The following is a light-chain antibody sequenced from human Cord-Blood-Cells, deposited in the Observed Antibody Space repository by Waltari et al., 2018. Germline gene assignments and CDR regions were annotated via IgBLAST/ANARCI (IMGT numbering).Light chain of an antibody. CDR2: GKN. Sequence: SSELTQDPAVSVALGQTVRITCPGDSLRSYYESWYQQKPGQAPVLVIYGKNNRPSGIPDRFSGSSSGNTASLTITGAQAEDEADYYCNSRDSSGNHYVFGTGTKVTVL. J-gene: IGLJ1*01. CDR3: NSRDSSGNHYV. V-gene: IGLV3-19*01. CDR1: SLRSYY.